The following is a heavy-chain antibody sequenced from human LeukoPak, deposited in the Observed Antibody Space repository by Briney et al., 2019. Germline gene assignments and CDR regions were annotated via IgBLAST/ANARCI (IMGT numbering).Heavy chain of an antibody. J-gene: IGHJ4*02. CDR3: ARGSVRVVVVAAAYFDY. D-gene: IGHD2-15*01. CDR2: ISYDGSNK. Sequence: GGSLRLSCAASGFTFSSYAMHWVRQAPGKGLEWVAVISYDGSNKYYADSVKGRFTISRDNSKNTLYLQMNSLRAEDTAVYYCARGSVRVVVVAAAYFDYWGQGTLVTVSS. CDR1: GFTFSSYA. V-gene: IGHV3-30*04.